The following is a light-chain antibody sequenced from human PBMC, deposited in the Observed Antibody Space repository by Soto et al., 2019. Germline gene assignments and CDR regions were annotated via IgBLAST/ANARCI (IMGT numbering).Light chain of an antibody. V-gene: IGKV1-5*01. Sequence: IQMTQSPSTLSASIGDRVTITCRASQSINNRLAWYQQMPGKAPNLLIYDASSLESGVPSRFRGSGSETEFTLTIIGLQPDDFGTYYCQQFIDGWTFGQGTKVEI. J-gene: IGKJ1*01. CDR2: DAS. CDR3: QQFIDGWT. CDR1: QSINNR.